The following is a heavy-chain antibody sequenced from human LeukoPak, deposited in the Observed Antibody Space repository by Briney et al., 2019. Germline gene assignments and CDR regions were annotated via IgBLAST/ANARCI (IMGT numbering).Heavy chain of an antibody. CDR1: GYTFTSYG. CDR2: ISAYSGNT. V-gene: IGHV1-18*01. CDR3: ARVDTAMDTYDWFDP. D-gene: IGHD5-18*01. Sequence: ASVKVSCKASGYTFTSYGISWVRQAPGQGLEWMGWISAYSGNTNYAQKLQGRVTMTTDTSTSTAYMELRSLRSDDTAVYYCARVDTAMDTYDWFDPWGQGTLVTVSS. J-gene: IGHJ5*02.